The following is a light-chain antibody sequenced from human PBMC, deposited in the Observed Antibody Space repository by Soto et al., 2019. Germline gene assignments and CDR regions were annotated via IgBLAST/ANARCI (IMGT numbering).Light chain of an antibody. Sequence: EIVMTQSPATLSVSPGARATLSCRASQSVSSNLAWYQQKPGQAPRLLIYGSSTSATGIPARFSGSGSGTEFTLTISSLQSEDFAVYYCQQYNNWPPMAFGQGTKVEIK. V-gene: IGKV3-15*01. J-gene: IGKJ1*01. CDR2: GSS. CDR1: QSVSSN. CDR3: QQYNNWPPMA.